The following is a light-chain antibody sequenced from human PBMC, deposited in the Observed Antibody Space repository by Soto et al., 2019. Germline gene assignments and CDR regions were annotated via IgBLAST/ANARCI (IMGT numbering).Light chain of an antibody. CDR1: QDISNY. J-gene: IGKJ4*01. CDR3: QQYDNLLLT. CDR2: DAS. Sequence: DIQMTQSPSSLSASVGDRVTITCQASQDISNYLNWYQQKPRKAPKLLIYDASNLETGVPSRFSGSGSRTDFTFTISSLQPEDIATYYCQQYDNLLLTFGGGTKVEIK. V-gene: IGKV1-33*01.